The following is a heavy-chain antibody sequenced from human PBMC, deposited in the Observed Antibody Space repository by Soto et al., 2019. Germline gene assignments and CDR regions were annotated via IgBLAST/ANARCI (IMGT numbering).Heavy chain of an antibody. J-gene: IGHJ4*02. CDR3: ARGGGGSYSSGDY. CDR1: GGSFSAYY. V-gene: IGHV4-34*01. Sequence: QVQLQQWGAGLLKPSETLSLTCAVYGGSFSAYYWTWIRQPPGKGLEWIGEINHSGSTNYNPSLKSRVTISVDTSKSQFSLKLSSVTAADTAVYYCARGGGGSYSSGDYWGQGTLVTVSS. CDR2: INHSGST. D-gene: IGHD1-26*01.